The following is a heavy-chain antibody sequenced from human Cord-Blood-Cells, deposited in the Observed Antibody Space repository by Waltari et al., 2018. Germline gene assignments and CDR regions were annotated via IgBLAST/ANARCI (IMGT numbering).Heavy chain of an antibody. Sequence: QVQLVQSGAEVKKPGSSVKVSCKASGGTFSSYAISWVRQAPGQGLEWMGRIIPILGIANYAQKCQGRVTITADKSTSTAYMELSSLRSEDTAVYYCARFGYCSSTSCYTGNWFDPWGQGTLVTVSS. CDR1: GGTFSSYA. V-gene: IGHV1-69*09. D-gene: IGHD2-2*02. J-gene: IGHJ5*02. CDR2: IIPILGIA. CDR3: ARFGYCSSTSCYTGNWFDP.